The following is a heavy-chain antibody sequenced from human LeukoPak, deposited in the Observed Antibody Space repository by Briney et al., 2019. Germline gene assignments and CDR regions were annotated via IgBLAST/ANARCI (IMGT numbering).Heavy chain of an antibody. CDR1: GFTFSSYA. CDR2: ISAGGGST. CDR3: AKGRRDGYNYDY. D-gene: IGHD5-24*01. V-gene: IGHV3-23*01. J-gene: IGHJ4*02. Sequence: PGGSLRLSCAASGFTFSSYAMSWVRQAPGKGLEWVSAISAGGGSTYYADSVKGRFTISRDSSENTPYLQMNSLRAEDTAVYYCAKGRRDGYNYDYWGQGTPVTVSS.